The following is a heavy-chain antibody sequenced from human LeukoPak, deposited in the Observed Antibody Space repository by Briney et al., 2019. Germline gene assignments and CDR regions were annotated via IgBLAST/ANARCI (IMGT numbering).Heavy chain of an antibody. D-gene: IGHD4-17*01. J-gene: IGHJ4*02. CDR2: INAGNGNT. CDR1: GYTFTSYA. V-gene: IGHV1-3*01. Sequence: APVKVSCKASGYTFTSYAMHWVRQAPGQRLEWMGWINAGNGNTKYSQKFQGRVTITRDTSASTAYMELSSLRSEDTAVYYCARVVYGDYSGDYWGQGTLVTVSS. CDR3: ARVVYGDYSGDY.